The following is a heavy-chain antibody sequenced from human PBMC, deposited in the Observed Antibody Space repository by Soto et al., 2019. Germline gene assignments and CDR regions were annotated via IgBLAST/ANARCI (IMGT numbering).Heavy chain of an antibody. V-gene: IGHV3-7*03. J-gene: IGHJ6*02. CDR1: GFTFSMYS. CDR3: ARGHLILPAHDFFYGSDV. CDR2: IPQDGVDG. Sequence: GGSLRLSCEVSGFTFSMYSMSWVRQSPGKGLEWVAKIPQDGVDGHYADSVKGRFIISRDNDENSLHLQLNNLRAEDTAVYYCARGHLILPAHDFFYGSDVWGRGATVTVS. D-gene: IGHD2-21*02.